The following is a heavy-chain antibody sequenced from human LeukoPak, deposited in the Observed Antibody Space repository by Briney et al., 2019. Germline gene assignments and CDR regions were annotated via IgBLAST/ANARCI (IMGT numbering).Heavy chain of an antibody. Sequence: SQTLSLTCIVSGGSIINGDYYWSWVRQPPGTGLEWIGYVYHNGGTYYNPSLKSRVSISVDTSKNQFSLKLSSVTDADTAVYYCARAGVVPAAINRAFDIWGQGSVVTVSS. D-gene: IGHD2-2*02. V-gene: IGHV4-30-4*08. CDR3: ARAGVVPAAINRAFDI. CDR2: VYHNGGT. CDR1: GGSIINGDYY. J-gene: IGHJ3*02.